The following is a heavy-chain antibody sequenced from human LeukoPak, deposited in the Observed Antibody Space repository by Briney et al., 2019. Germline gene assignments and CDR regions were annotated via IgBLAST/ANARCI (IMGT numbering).Heavy chain of an antibody. D-gene: IGHD3-10*01. Sequence: ASVKVSCKASGYTFTSYYMHWVRQAPGQGLEWMGIINPSGGSTSYAQKFQGRVTMTRDTSTSTVYMELSSLRSEDTAVYYCARSMVRGVIIPPPYYYYMDVWGKGTTVTISS. CDR3: ARSMVRGVIIPPPYYYYMDV. CDR1: GYTFTSYY. J-gene: IGHJ6*03. CDR2: INPSGGST. V-gene: IGHV1-46*01.